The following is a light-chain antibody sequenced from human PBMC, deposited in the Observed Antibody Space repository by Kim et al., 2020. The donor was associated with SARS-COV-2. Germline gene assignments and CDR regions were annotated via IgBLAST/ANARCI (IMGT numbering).Light chain of an antibody. CDR1: SRKNYY. V-gene: IGLV3-19*01. CDR3: TARDSSGDHVV. J-gene: IGLJ2*01. CDR2: DKS. Sequence: ALRQTVRLTCQGDSRKNYYATWYQQRPGQAPLLVLYDKSNRPSGIPYRFSGSASGNTASLTITGAQAEDEADYYCTARDSSGDHVVFGGGTKVTVL.